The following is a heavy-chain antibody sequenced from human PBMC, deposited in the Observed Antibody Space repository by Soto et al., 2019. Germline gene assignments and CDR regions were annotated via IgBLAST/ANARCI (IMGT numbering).Heavy chain of an antibody. J-gene: IGHJ4*02. CDR1: GGSISSYY. V-gene: IGHV4-59*08. D-gene: IGHD4-17*01. CDR2: IYYSGST. Sequence: TSETLSLTCTVSGGSISSYYLSWIRQPPGKGLEWIGYIYYSGSTNYNPSLKSRVTISVDTSKNQFSLKLSSVTAADTAVYYCASHDYGDYRTFDYWGQGTLVTVSS. CDR3: ASHDYGDYRTFDY.